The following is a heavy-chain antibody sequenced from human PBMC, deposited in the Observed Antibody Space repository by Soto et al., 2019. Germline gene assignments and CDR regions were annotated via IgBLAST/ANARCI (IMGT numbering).Heavy chain of an antibody. V-gene: IGHV3-21*01. Sequence: EVQLVESGGGLVKPGGSLRLSCAASGFTFSSYSMNWVRQAPGKGLEWVSSISSSSSYIYYADSVKGRFTISRDNAKNSLYRKMNSLRAEDTAVYYCARDRRGYSYGSFDYWGQGTLVTVSS. D-gene: IGHD5-18*01. CDR1: GFTFSSYS. J-gene: IGHJ4*02. CDR3: ARDRRGYSYGSFDY. CDR2: ISSSSSYI.